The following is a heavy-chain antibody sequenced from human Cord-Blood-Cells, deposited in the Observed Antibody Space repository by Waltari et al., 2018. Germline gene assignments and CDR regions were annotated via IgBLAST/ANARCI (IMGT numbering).Heavy chain of an antibody. V-gene: IGHV1-69*06. CDR2: IIPIFGTA. CDR3: ARDYDFWSGYYFDY. J-gene: IGHJ4*02. D-gene: IGHD3-3*01. CDR1: GGTFSSYA. Sequence: QVQLVQSGAEVKKPGSSVKFSCKASGGTFSSYAIRWVRHAPGQGLEWMGGIIPIFGTANYAQKFQGRVTITADKSTSTAYMELSSLRSEDTAVYYCARDYDFWSGYYFDYWGQGTLVTVSS.